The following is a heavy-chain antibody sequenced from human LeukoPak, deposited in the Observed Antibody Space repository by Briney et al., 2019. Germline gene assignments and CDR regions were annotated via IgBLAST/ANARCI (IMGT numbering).Heavy chain of an antibody. CDR2: IRYDGSNK. CDR1: GFTFSSYG. D-gene: IGHD1-1*01. J-gene: IGHJ4*02. Sequence: GGSLRLSCAASGFTFSSYGMHWVRQAPGKGLEWVAFIRYDGSNKYYADSVKGRFTISRDNSKNTLYLQMNSLRAEDTAVYYCAKGQVQLEPSIDYWGQGTLVTVSS. CDR3: AKGQVQLEPSIDY. V-gene: IGHV3-30*02.